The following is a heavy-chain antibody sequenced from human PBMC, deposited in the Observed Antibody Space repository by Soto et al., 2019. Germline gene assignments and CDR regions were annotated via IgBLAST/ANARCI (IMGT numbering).Heavy chain of an antibody. J-gene: IGHJ6*02. Sequence: QVQLVQSAAEVKKPGSSVKVSCKASGGTFSSYTFNWVRQAPGQGLEWMGRIIPILGIPIYAQKFQGRFTITADKSTSTAYMELSSLRSEDTAVYYCARGIVWEVQRSGMDVWGQGTTVTVSS. V-gene: IGHV1-69*02. CDR1: GGTFSSYT. CDR3: ARGIVWEVQRSGMDV. D-gene: IGHD3-16*01. CDR2: IIPILGIP.